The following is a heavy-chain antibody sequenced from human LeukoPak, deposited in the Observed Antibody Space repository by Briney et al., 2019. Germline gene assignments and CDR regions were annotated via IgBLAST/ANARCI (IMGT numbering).Heavy chain of an antibody. Sequence: PGGSLRLSCAASGFTFSSYAMSWVRQAPGKGLEWVSSISFSSTYIYYADSVKGRFTISRDNAKNSLYLQMNTLRAEDTAVYFCAREETGDLDFWGLGTLVTVSS. CDR1: GFTFSSYA. CDR3: AREETGDLDF. V-gene: IGHV3-21*01. CDR2: ISFSSTYI. D-gene: IGHD7-27*01. J-gene: IGHJ4*02.